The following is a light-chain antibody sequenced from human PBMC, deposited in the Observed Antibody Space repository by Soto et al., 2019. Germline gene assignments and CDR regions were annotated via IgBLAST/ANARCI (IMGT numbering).Light chain of an antibody. CDR2: WAS. V-gene: IGKV4-1*01. J-gene: IGKJ2*01. Sequence: DIVMTQSPDSLAVSLGERATINCKSSQSVLYSSNNKNYLAWYQQKPGQPPKLLIYWASTRESGVPDRFSGSGAGTDFTLTILSRQAEDVAVYYCQQYYSTPQVTFDQGTKLEIK. CDR1: QSVLYSSNNKNY. CDR3: QQYYSTPQVT.